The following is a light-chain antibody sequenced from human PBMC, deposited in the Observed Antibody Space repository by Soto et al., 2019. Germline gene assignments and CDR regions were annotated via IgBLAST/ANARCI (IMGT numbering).Light chain of an antibody. J-gene: IGKJ1*01. Sequence: DIQMTQSPSTLSASVGYIVTITCRSSQSISSWLVWYQQKPGKAPKLLIYKASSLESGVPSRFSGSGSGTEFTLTISSLQPDDFATYYCKQYNSYWKFGQGTKVDIK. CDR1: QSISSW. CDR3: KQYNSYWK. CDR2: KAS. V-gene: IGKV1-5*03.